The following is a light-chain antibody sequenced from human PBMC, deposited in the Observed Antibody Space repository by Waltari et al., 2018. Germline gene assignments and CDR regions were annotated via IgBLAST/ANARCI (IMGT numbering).Light chain of an antibody. CDR2: VAS. CDR1: ASVSNTY. Sequence: EIVLTQSPGTLSLSPGEGATLSCRASASVSNTYLAWYQQKPGRPPRPLIYVASTRAAGIPDRFSGSGSGTDFTLTISRLEPEDFAVYYCQQYAGYRTFGQGTKVELK. V-gene: IGKV3-20*01. J-gene: IGKJ1*01. CDR3: QQYAGYRT.